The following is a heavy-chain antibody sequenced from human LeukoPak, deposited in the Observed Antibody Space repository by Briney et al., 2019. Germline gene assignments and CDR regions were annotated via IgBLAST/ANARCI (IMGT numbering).Heavy chain of an antibody. CDR3: GRVAPGYFDY. Sequence: GGSLRLSCAASGFTFSSYEVNWVRQAPGKGLEWVSYISSSGSTIYYADSVKGRFTISRDNAKNSLYLQMNSLRAEDTAVYYCGRVAPGYFDYWGQGTLVTVSS. CDR1: GFTFSSYE. V-gene: IGHV3-48*03. J-gene: IGHJ4*02. CDR2: ISSSGSTI.